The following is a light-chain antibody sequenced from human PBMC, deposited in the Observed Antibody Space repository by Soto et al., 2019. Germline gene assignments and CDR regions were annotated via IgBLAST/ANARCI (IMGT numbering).Light chain of an antibody. CDR3: AAWDDSLNGVV. CDR2: NNN. CDR1: SSNIGSNS. J-gene: IGLJ2*01. V-gene: IGLV1-44*01. Sequence: QSVLTQPPSASGTPGQRVTISCSGSSSNIGSNSVNWYHQLPGTAPKLLIHNNNQRPSGVPDRFSGSKSGTSASLAISGLQSGDEADYYCAAWDDSLNGVVFGGGTKLTVL.